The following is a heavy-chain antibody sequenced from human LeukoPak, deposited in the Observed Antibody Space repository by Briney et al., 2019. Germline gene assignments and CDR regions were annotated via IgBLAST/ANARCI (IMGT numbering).Heavy chain of an antibody. CDR2: ISYDGSNK. J-gene: IGHJ6*02. D-gene: IGHD4-17*01. V-gene: IGHV3-30*03. CDR1: GFTFSSYG. Sequence: GGSLRLSCSASGFTFSSYGMHWVRQAPGKGLEWVAVISYDGSNKYYADSVKGRFTISRDNSKNTLYLQMNSLRSEDTAVYYCARSDYGDYYYGMDVWGQGTTVTVSS. CDR3: ARSDYGDYYYGMDV.